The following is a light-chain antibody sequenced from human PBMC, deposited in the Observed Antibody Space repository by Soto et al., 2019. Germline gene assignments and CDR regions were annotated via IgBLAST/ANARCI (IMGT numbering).Light chain of an antibody. CDR3: CSYTTSNTRQIV. Sequence: QSVLTQPASVSGSPGQSITISCTGTSSDVGGYNYVSWYQHHPGKAPKLMIYDVRNRPSGVSNRFSGSKSGNTASLTISELQPEDXXYYYCCSYTTSNTRQIVFGTGTKVTVL. J-gene: IGLJ1*01. CDR1: SSDVGGYNY. CDR2: DVR. V-gene: IGLV2-14*03.